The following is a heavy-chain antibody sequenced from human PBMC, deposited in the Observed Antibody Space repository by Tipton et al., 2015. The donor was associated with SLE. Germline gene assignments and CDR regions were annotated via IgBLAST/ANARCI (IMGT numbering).Heavy chain of an antibody. CDR1: GSSITSSSHY. CDR3: ARGSPTGTTRLDY. CDR2: IYYTGTT. D-gene: IGHD1-7*01. V-gene: IGHV4-39*01. J-gene: IGHJ4*02. Sequence: TLSLTCSISGSSITSSSHYWGWIRQPPGKGLEWIGSIYYTGTTYYNPSLQSRVTISVDTSKNQFSLKLNSVTASDTAVYYCARGSPTGTTRLDYWGRGTLVTVSS.